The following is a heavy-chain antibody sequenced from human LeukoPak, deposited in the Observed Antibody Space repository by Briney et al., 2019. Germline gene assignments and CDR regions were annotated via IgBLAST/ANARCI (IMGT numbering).Heavy chain of an antibody. CDR3: ARESGLYGMDV. CDR1: GYIFTDYY. CDR2: INPNSGGT. V-gene: IGHV1/OR15-1*04. D-gene: IGHD3-10*01. J-gene: IGHJ6*02. Sequence: ASVKVSCKASGYIFTDYYMHWVRQAPGQELGWMGRINPNSGGTNYAQKFQGRVTMTRDTSISTAYMELSSLRSEDTAVYYCARESGLYGMDVWGQGTTVTVSS.